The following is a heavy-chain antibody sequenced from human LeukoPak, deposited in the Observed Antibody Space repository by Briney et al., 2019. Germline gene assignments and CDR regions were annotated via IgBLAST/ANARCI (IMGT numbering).Heavy chain of an antibody. J-gene: IGHJ4*02. CDR2: IYYSGST. D-gene: IGHD3-10*01. Sequence: SETLSLTCTVSGGSISSSISSFYWSWIRQPPGKGLEWIGYIYYSGSTNYNPSLKSRVTVSVDTSKNQFSLKLSSVTAADTAVYYCARSLWFGELRFDYWGQGTLVTVSS. V-gene: IGHV4-61*01. CDR3: ARSLWFGELRFDY. CDR1: GGSISSSISSFY.